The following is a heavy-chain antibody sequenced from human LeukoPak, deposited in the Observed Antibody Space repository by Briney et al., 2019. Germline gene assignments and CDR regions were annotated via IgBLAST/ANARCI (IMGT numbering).Heavy chain of an antibody. CDR1: GFISTTYG. V-gene: IGHV3-23*01. J-gene: IGHJ4*02. Sequence: PGGSLRLSCVAPGFISTTYGMSWVRRAPEKGLEWVSTTTAGGGSTYYADSVKGPFPISKDNTTKTLYLKMQSLGAEDAAIYYCVKGRYCGGTSCSYFDCWGQVALVTFAT. CDR2: TTAGGGST. D-gene: IGHD2-2*01. CDR3: VKGRYCGGTSCSYFDC.